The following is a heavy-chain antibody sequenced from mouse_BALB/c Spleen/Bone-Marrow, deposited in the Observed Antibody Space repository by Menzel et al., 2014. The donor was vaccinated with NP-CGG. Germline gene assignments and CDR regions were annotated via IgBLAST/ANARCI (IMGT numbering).Heavy chain of an antibody. CDR2: INPGSGGT. V-gene: IGHV1-54*03. D-gene: IGHD2-14*01. CDR3: AREVRRNYAMDY. J-gene: IGHJ4*01. Sequence: QVQLQQSGAELVRPGTSVKVSCEASGYAFTNYLIDWVKQSPGQGLEWIGVINPGSGGTNYNEKFKGKATLTADKSSSTAYMQLSSLASDDSAVYFCAREVRRNYAMDYWGQGTSVAVSS. CDR1: GYAFTNYL.